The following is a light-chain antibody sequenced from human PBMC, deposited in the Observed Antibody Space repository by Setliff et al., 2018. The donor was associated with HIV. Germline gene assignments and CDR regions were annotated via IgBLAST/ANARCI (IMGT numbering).Light chain of an antibody. CDR3: CSYTSSTTYV. V-gene: IGLV2-8*01. J-gene: IGLJ1*01. Sequence: QSALTQPPSASGSPGQSVTISCTGTSSDVGGYNYVSWYQQHPDKAPKLMIYEVSKRPSGVPDRFSGSKSGNTASLTISGLRAEDEATYYCCSYTSSTTYVFGTGTKVTVL. CDR2: EVS. CDR1: SSDVGGYNY.